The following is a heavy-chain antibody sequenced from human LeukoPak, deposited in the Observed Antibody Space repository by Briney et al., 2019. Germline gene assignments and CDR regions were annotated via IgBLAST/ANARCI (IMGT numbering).Heavy chain of an antibody. D-gene: IGHD4-23*01. CDR1: GFTFSSYW. Sequence: PGGSLRLSCAGSGFTFSSYWMTWVRQAPGKGLEWVANIKPDGSEKYYVDSVKGRFTISRDNAKNSLYLQMNSLRAEDTAVYYCTRDRTKLYSWGQGTLVTVSS. CDR3: TRDRTKLYS. J-gene: IGHJ4*02. CDR2: IKPDGSEK. V-gene: IGHV3-7*01.